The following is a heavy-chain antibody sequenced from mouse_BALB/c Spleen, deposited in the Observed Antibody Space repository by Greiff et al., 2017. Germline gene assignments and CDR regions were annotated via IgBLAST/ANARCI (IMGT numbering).Heavy chain of an antibody. Sequence: VQLQQSGPELVKPGASVKVSCKASGYAFTSYNMYWVKQSHGKSLEWIGYIDPYNGGTSYNQKFKGKATLTVDKSSSTAYMHLNSLTSEDSAVYYCAREENYYGSSYGGFAYWGQGTLVTVSA. D-gene: IGHD1-1*01. J-gene: IGHJ3*01. CDR1: GYAFTSYN. V-gene: IGHV1S135*01. CDR3: AREENYYGSSYGGFAY. CDR2: IDPYNGGT.